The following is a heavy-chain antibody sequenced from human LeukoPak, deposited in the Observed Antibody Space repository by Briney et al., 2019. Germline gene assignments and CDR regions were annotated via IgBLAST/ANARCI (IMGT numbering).Heavy chain of an antibody. J-gene: IGHJ4*02. V-gene: IGHV4-59*01. CDR2: IYYSGST. CDR1: GGSISSYY. CDR3: ARDFVGWSDY. Sequence: SETLSLTCTVSGGSISSYYWSWIRQPPGKGLEWIGYIYYSGSTNYNPSLKSRVTISVDTSKNQFSLKLSSVTAADTAVYYCARDFVGWSDYRGQGTLVTVSS. D-gene: IGHD6-19*01.